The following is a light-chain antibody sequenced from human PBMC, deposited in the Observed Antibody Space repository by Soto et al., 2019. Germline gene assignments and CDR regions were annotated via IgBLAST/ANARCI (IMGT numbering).Light chain of an antibody. Sequence: EIVLTQSPDTLSLSPGERGTLSCRASQSVSDNYLAWYQQKPGQAPRLLIYGASRRATGIPDRFSGSGSGTDFSLTISRLEPEDFAVYYCQQYGGSPFTFGPGTKVDFK. J-gene: IGKJ3*01. V-gene: IGKV3-20*01. CDR2: GAS. CDR1: QSVSDNY. CDR3: QQYGGSPFT.